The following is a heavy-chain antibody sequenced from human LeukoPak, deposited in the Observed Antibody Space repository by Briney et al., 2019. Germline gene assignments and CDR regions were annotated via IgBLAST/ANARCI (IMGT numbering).Heavy chain of an antibody. CDR2: ISSSSSYI. CDR3: ASSYCSGGSCYLASAFDI. D-gene: IGHD2-15*01. J-gene: IGHJ3*02. V-gene: IGHV3-21*01. Sequence: GGSLRLSCAASGFTFSSYSMNWVRQAPGKGLEWVSSISSSSSYIHYADSVKGRFTISRDNAKNSLYLQMNSLRAEDTAVYYCASSYCSGGSCYLASAFDIWGQGTMVTVSS. CDR1: GFTFSSYS.